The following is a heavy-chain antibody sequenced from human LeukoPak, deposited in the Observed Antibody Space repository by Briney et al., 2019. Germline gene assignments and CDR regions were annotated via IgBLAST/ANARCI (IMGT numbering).Heavy chain of an antibody. D-gene: IGHD3-22*01. J-gene: IGHJ3*02. CDR3: ARELYYYHSSGYYSAFDI. CDR2: INHSGST. Sequence: SETLSLTCTVDGGSFSGYYWSWIRQPPGKGLEWIGEINHSGSTNYNPSLKSRVTISVDTSKNQFSLKLSSVTAADTAVYYCARELYYYHSSGYYSAFDIWGQGTMVTVSS. V-gene: IGHV4-34*01. CDR1: GGSFSGYY.